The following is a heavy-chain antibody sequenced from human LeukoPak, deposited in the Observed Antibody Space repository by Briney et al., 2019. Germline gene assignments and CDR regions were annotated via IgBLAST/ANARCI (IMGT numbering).Heavy chain of an antibody. Sequence: PGRPLRLSCAASGFTFSNYAMHWVRQAPGKGLEWVALISYDGSNKCYADSVKGRFTISRDNSKNTLYLQMNSLRGEDTAVYYCARGAPRNYDFWSGPFDYWGQGSLVTVSS. CDR2: ISYDGSNK. J-gene: IGHJ4*02. CDR1: GFTFSNYA. D-gene: IGHD3-3*01. CDR3: ARGAPRNYDFWSGPFDY. V-gene: IGHV3-30-3*01.